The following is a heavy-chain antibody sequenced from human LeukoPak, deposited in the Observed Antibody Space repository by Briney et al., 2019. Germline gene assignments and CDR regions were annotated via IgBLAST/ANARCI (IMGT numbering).Heavy chain of an antibody. CDR2: IIPILGIA. V-gene: IGHV1-69*04. J-gene: IGHJ1*01. Sequence: GASVKVSCKASGGTFSSYAISWVRQAPGQGLEWMGRIIPILGIANYAQKFQGRVTITADKSTSTAYMELSSLRSEDTAVYYCARDRGGRLQSVPEYFQHWGQGTLVTVSS. D-gene: IGHD4-11*01. CDR1: GGTFSSYA. CDR3: ARDRGGRLQSVPEYFQH.